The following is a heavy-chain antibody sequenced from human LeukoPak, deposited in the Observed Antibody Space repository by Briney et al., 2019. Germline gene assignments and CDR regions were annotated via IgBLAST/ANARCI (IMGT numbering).Heavy chain of an antibody. J-gene: IGHJ4*02. CDR1: GFTFDNYA. CDR3: AKDIGGGYSRSWFDF. CDR2: IRWNRGRI. Sequence: GGSLRPPCSALGFTFDNYAMHWGRQAPGKGLGWGSGIRWNRGRIGYAASVKCRFTISRDNAKTSLYLQMNSLRAQDMALYYCAKDIGGGYSRSWFDFWGQGALVTVSS. V-gene: IGHV3-9*03. D-gene: IGHD6-13*01.